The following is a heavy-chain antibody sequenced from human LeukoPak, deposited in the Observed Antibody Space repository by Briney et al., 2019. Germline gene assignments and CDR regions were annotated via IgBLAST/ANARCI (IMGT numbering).Heavy chain of an antibody. CDR3: AKDPDHVSPGPMNY. V-gene: IGHV3-30*02. CDR1: GFTFSSYG. Sequence: GGSLRLSCAASGFTFSSYGMHWVRQAPGKGLEWVAFIRYDGSNKYYADSVKGRFTISRDNSKNTLYLQMNSLSAEDTAVYYCAKDPDHVSPGPMNYWGQGTLVTVSS. D-gene: IGHD3-22*01. CDR2: IRYDGSNK. J-gene: IGHJ4*02.